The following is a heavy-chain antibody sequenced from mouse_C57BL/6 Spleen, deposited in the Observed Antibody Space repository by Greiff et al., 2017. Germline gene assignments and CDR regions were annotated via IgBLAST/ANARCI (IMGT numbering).Heavy chain of an antibody. D-gene: IGHD1-1*01. CDR3: ARRGSRLYYFDY. CDR1: GYTFTSYW. J-gene: IGHJ2*01. Sequence: VQLQQSGAELVKPGASVKLSCKASGYTFTSYWMQWVKQRPGQGLEWIGEIDPSDSYTNYNQKFKGKATLTVDTSSSTAYMQLSSLTSEDSAVYYCARRGSRLYYFDYWGQGTTLTVSS. V-gene: IGHV1-50*01. CDR2: IDPSDSYT.